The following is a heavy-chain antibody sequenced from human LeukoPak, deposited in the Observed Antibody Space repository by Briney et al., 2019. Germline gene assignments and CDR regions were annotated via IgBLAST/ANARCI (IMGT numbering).Heavy chain of an antibody. D-gene: IGHD3-3*01. V-gene: IGHV3-23*01. Sequence: GGSLRLSCTTSGFTFSPYSMSWVRQSPGKRLEWVSAINDDTPYYADSVKGRFTVSRDNSEDTLYLQLNSLRAEDTAIYYCAKEHDLWHEEGNWFDTWGQGVLVTVSS. CDR1: GFTFSPYS. CDR3: AKEHDLWHEEGNWFDT. J-gene: IGHJ5*02. CDR2: INDDTP.